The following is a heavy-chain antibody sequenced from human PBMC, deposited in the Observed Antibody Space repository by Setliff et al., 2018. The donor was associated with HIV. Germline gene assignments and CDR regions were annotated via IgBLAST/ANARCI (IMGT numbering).Heavy chain of an antibody. CDR1: GFTFSGFW. J-gene: IGHJ4*01. V-gene: IGHV3-7*05. CDR3: AREVSATPYYFNY. D-gene: IGHD2-8*01. CDR2: IKQDGSDK. Sequence: GGSLRLSCAASGFTFSGFWMSWVRQAPGKGLEWVANIKQDGSDKYYVDSVKGRFTISRDNAKNSLYLQMNGLRAEDTAVYYCAREVSATPYYFNYWGQGTLVTVS.